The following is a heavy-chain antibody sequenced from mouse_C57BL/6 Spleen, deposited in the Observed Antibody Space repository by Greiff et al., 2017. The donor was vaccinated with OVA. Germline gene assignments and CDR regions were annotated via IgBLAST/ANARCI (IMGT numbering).Heavy chain of an antibody. CDR3: ARGDYYYGSSYGY. CDR1: GFTFTDYY. Sequence: EVKLQESGGGLVQPGGSLSLSCAASGFTFTDYYMSWVRQPPGKALEWLGFIRNKANGYTTEYSASVKGRFTISRDNSQSILYLQMNALRAEDSATYYCARGDYYYGSSYGYWGQGTTLTVSS. J-gene: IGHJ2*01. CDR2: IRNKANGYTT. D-gene: IGHD1-1*01. V-gene: IGHV7-3*01.